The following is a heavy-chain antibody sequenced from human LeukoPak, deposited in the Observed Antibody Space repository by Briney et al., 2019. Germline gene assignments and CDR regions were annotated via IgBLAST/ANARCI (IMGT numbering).Heavy chain of an antibody. CDR2: ISNTRST. D-gene: IGHD3-10*01. CDR1: GGPISINY. CDR3: ASWYGSGRYFAP. Sequence: PSETLSLTCTVSGGPISINYGLWIPEPPGRGREGIGDISNTRSTKYHPHLKSRIILSTNTTNNHFSLKLPPVTGADTDVFYCASWYGSGRYFAPWGQGPLATVSS. V-gene: IGHV4-59*12. J-gene: IGHJ5*02.